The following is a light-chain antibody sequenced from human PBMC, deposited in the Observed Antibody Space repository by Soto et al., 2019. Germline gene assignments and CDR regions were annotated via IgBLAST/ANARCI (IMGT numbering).Light chain of an antibody. CDR3: QQRSNWPT. J-gene: IGKJ1*01. CDR2: DAS. V-gene: IGKV3-11*01. Sequence: EMVLTQSPSTLSMYPGERATLSCRASQIISSNLAWYQQKPGQAPRLLIYDASNRATGIPARFSGSGSGTDFTLTISSLEPEDFAVYYCQQRSNWPTFGQGTMVDIK. CDR1: QIISSN.